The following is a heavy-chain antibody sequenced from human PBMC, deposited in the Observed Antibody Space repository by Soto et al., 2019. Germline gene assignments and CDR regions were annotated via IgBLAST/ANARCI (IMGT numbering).Heavy chain of an antibody. J-gene: IGHJ4*02. CDR3: ARAGVVAVADFDX. V-gene: IGHV3-30-3*01. CDR2: ISYDGSNK. Sequence: GGSLRLSCAASGFTFSSYAMHWVRQAPGKGLEWVSVISYDGSNKYYADSVKVRFTISRENSKKTLYLQMNSLRAEDTAVYYCARAGVVAVADFDXWGQGTLVTVSX. D-gene: IGHD2-15*01. CDR1: GFTFSSYA.